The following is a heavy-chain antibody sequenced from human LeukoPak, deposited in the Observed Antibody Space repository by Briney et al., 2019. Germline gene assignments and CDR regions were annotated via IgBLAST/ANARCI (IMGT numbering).Heavy chain of an antibody. CDR2: IYPGDSDT. D-gene: IGHD6-19*01. Sequence: GESLKISCKGSGYSFTSYWIGWVRQMPGRGLERMGIIYPGDSDTRYSPSFQGQVTISADKSISTAFLQWNSLKASDTAMYYCARSISSGWSPNDYWGQGTLVTVSS. V-gene: IGHV5-51*01. CDR1: GYSFTSYW. CDR3: ARSISSGWSPNDY. J-gene: IGHJ4*02.